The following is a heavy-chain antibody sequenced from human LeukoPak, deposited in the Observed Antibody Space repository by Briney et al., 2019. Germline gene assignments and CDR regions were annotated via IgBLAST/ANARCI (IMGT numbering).Heavy chain of an antibody. CDR3: ARGTSGWPGVDY. D-gene: IGHD6-19*01. Sequence: GGSLRLSCAASGFTFSNYRMNWVRQAPGKGLEWVANIRQDGGERYYVDSVTGRFIISRDNAKNSLYLQMNSLRAEDTAIYYCARGTSGWPGVDYWGQGTLVIVSS. V-gene: IGHV3-7*03. CDR1: GFTFSNYR. J-gene: IGHJ4*02. CDR2: IRQDGGER.